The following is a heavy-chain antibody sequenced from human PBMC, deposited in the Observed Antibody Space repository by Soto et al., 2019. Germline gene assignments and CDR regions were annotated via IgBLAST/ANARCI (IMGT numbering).Heavy chain of an antibody. Sequence: PGESLKISCKGSGYSFTSYWISWVRQMPGKGLEWMGRIDPSDSYTNYSPSFQGHVTISADKSISTAYLQWSSLKASDTAMYYCARPASHCSSTSCYQYYGMDVWGQGTTVTVSS. D-gene: IGHD2-2*01. CDR1: GYSFTSYW. CDR2: IDPSDSYT. J-gene: IGHJ6*02. V-gene: IGHV5-10-1*01. CDR3: ARPASHCSSTSCYQYYGMDV.